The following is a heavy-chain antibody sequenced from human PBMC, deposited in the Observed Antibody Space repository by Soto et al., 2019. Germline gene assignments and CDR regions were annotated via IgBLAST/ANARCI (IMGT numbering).Heavy chain of an antibody. CDR3: AREYGDYGVIAY. Sequence: QVQLQQWGAGLLKPSETLSLTCAVYGGSFSGYYWSWIRQPPGKGLEWIGEINHSGSTNYNPSLKSRVTITVDTSKNQFSLKLSSVTAADTAVYYCAREYGDYGVIAYWGQGTLVTVSS. CDR2: INHSGST. J-gene: IGHJ4*02. D-gene: IGHD4-17*01. V-gene: IGHV4-34*01. CDR1: GGSFSGYY.